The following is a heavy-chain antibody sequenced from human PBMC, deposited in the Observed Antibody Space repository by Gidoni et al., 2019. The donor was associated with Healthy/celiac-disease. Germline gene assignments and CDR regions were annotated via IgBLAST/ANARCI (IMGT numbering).Heavy chain of an antibody. CDR2: SSGCGGST. CDR3: AKDRAARPGGAFDY. D-gene: IGHD6-6*01. CDR1: GFTFSGYA. Sequence: EVQLLESGGGLVQPGGSLRLSCAASGFTFSGYAMSWVRQAPGKGLGWVSASSGCGGSTYYADSVKGRFTISRDNSKNTLYLQMNSLRAEDTAVYYCAKDRAARPGGAFDYWGQGTLVTVSS. J-gene: IGHJ4*02. V-gene: IGHV3-23*01.